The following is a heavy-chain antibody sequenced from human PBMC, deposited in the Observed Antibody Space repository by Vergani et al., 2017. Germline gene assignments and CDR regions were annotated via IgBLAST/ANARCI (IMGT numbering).Heavy chain of an antibody. V-gene: IGHV1-69*02. D-gene: IGHD3-16*02. Sequence: QVQLVQSGAEVKKPGSSVKVSCKASGGTFSSYTISWVRQAPGQGLEWMGRIIPILGIANYAQKFQGRVTITADKSTSTADMELSSLRSQDTAGYYCARGQSYEYVWGSYRPPQPFDYWGQGTLVTVSS. CDR3: ARGQSYEYVWGSYRPPQPFDY. CDR1: GGTFSSYT. CDR2: IIPILGIA. J-gene: IGHJ4*02.